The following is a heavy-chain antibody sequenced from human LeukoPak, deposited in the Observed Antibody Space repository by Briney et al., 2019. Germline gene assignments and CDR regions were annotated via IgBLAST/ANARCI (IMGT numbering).Heavy chain of an antibody. J-gene: IGHJ4*02. CDR2: IRSDGSTS. Sequence: GGSLRPSCAASGFTSSSYSMHWVRRAPAKGLQWVSHIRSDGSTSYCADSVKGRFTISRDNSKNTLYLQMNSLRPEDTAIYFCVKDHGAYDLDSWGQGTLVTVSS. V-gene: IGHV3-30*02. CDR1: GFTSSSYS. CDR3: VKDHGAYDLDS. D-gene: IGHD4-17*01.